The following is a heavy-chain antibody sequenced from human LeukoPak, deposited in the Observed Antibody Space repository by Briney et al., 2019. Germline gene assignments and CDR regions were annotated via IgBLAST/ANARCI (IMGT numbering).Heavy chain of an antibody. Sequence: GGSLRLSCAASGFTFSTYGMGWFRQAPGKGPEWVAAISTNGHNAYYPDSVKGRFTISGDNSENTLYLQMNTLRAEDTAVYYCAKGHTGYFFTIDYWGQGTLVTVSS. V-gene: IGHV3-23*01. CDR3: AKGHTGYFFTIDY. CDR2: ISTNGHNA. CDR1: GFTFSTYG. D-gene: IGHD5-18*01. J-gene: IGHJ4*02.